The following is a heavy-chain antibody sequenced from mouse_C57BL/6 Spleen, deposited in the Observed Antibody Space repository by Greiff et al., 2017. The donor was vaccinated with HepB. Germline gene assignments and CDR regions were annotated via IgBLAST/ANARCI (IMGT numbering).Heavy chain of an antibody. V-gene: IGHV1-52*01. Sequence: QVQLQQPGAELVRPGSSVKLSCKASGYTFTSYWMRWVKQRPIQGLEWIGNIDPSDSETHYNQKFKDTATLTVDKSSSTAYMQLSSLTSEDAAVYYCAGGGDYGGDMDYWGQGTSVTVSS. J-gene: IGHJ4*01. CDR3: AGGGDYGGDMDY. D-gene: IGHD2-4*01. CDR1: GYTFTSYW. CDR2: IDPSDSET.